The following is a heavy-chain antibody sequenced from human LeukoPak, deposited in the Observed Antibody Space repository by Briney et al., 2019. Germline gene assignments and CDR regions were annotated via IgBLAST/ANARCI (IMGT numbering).Heavy chain of an antibody. CDR1: GFTFSSYA. D-gene: IGHD5-18*01. J-gene: IGHJ6*02. V-gene: IGHV3-23*01. CDR3: ARVRSYGYYYYYGMDV. Sequence: GGSLRLSCAASGFTFSSYAMSWVRQAPGKGLEWVSAISGSGGSTYYADSVKGRFTISRDNSKNTLYLQMNSLRAEDTAVYYCARVRSYGYYYYYGMDVWGQGSTVTVSS. CDR2: ISGSGGST.